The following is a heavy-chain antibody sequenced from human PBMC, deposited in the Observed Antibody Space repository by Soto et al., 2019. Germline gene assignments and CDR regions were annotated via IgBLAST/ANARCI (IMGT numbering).Heavy chain of an antibody. Sequence: EVQVLQSGGGLVQPGESLRLFCAASGSTFSSYAMSWVRQAPGKGLEWVAGISGRGSTNYADSVKGRFAISRDNSKNTTYLQINRLRAEYTAVYYCAKEKDNEYVWGSYRYTSDYWGQGTLVTVSS. J-gene: IGHJ4*02. CDR3: AKEKDNEYVWGSYRYTSDY. D-gene: IGHD3-16*02. V-gene: IGHV3-23*01. CDR2: ISGRGST. CDR1: GSTFSSYA.